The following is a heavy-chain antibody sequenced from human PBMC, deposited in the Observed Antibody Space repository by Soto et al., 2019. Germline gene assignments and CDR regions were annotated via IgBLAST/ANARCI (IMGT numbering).Heavy chain of an antibody. V-gene: IGHV3-23*01. D-gene: IGHD2-15*01. Sequence: EVQLLESGGGLVQPGGSLRLSCAASGFTFSSYAMSWVRQAPGKGLEWVSAISGSGAGTYYADSVKGRFTISRDNSKNTLYLQMNSLRAEDTAVYYCAKSGGGGIAGFDYWGQGTLVTVSS. J-gene: IGHJ4*02. CDR1: GFTFSSYA. CDR2: ISGSGAGT. CDR3: AKSGGGGIAGFDY.